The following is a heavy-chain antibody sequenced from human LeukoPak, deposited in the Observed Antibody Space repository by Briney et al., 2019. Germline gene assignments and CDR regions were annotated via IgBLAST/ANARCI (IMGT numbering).Heavy chain of an antibody. Sequence: PSETLSLTCTVSGGSISSSSYYWGWIRQPPGKGLEWIGSIYYSGSTYYNPSLKSRVTTSVDTSKNQFSLKLSSVTAADTAVYYCARAPHYYDSSGLDAFDIWGQGTMVTVSS. CDR3: ARAPHYYDSSGLDAFDI. V-gene: IGHV4-39*07. D-gene: IGHD3-22*01. CDR1: GGSISSSSYY. CDR2: IYYSGST. J-gene: IGHJ3*02.